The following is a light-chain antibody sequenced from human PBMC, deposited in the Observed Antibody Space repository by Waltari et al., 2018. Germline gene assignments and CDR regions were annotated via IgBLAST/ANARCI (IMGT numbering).Light chain of an antibody. V-gene: IGKV3-15*01. CDR2: AAS. CDR1: QCVSSN. CDR3: QQYNNWPRT. Sequence: EIVMTQSPATLSASPGERAALSCRASQCVSSNLAGYQQKPGQAPRLLIYAASTRDTGIPARFSGSGSGTEFTLTISSLQSEDFAVYYCQQYNNWPRTFGQGTKVEIK. J-gene: IGKJ2*01.